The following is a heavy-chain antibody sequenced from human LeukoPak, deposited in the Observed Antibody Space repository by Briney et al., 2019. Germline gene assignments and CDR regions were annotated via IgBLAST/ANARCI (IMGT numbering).Heavy chain of an antibody. V-gene: IGHV4-31*03. J-gene: IGHJ4*02. CDR2: IYYSGST. CDR3: ARVPSPRLLWFGGLPGYYFDY. D-gene: IGHD3-10*01. CDR1: GGSISSGGYY. Sequence: KASETLSLTCTVSGGSISSGGYYWSWIRQHPGKGLEWIGYIYYSGSTYYNPSLKSRVTISVDTSKNQFSLKLSSVTAADTAVYYCARVPSPRLLWFGGLPGYYFDYWGQGTLVTVS.